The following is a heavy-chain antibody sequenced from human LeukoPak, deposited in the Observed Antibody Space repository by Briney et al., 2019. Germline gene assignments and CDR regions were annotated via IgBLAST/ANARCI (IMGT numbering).Heavy chain of an antibody. CDR3: ARVYQGSPGITGTYYGMDV. V-gene: IGHV3-33*01. Sequence: GGSLRLSCAASGFTFSSYGMHWVRQAPGKGLEWVAVIWYDGGNKYYADSVKGRFTISRDNSKNTLYLQMNSLRAEDTAVYYCARVYQGSPGITGTYYGMDVWGQGTTVTVSS. CDR1: GFTFSSYG. J-gene: IGHJ6*02. CDR2: IWYDGGNK. D-gene: IGHD1-20*01.